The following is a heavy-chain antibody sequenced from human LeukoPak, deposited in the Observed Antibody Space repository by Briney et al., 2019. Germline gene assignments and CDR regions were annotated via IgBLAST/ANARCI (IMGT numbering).Heavy chain of an antibody. Sequence: GESLKISCKGSGYRFNDYWIGWVRQMPGKGLGWMGIIYPSDSDTRYTPSFQGQVTISLDKSISTAYLQWTSLKASDTAMYYCARLPQSVYLDYWGQGTLVTVSP. CDR3: ARLPQSVYLDY. CDR2: IYPSDSDT. V-gene: IGHV5-51*01. J-gene: IGHJ4*02. CDR1: GYRFNDYW.